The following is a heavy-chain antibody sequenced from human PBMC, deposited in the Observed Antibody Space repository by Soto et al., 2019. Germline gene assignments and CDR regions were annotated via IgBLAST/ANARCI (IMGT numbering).Heavy chain of an antibody. V-gene: IGHV3-15*01. D-gene: IGHD5-18*01. J-gene: IGHJ4*02. Sequence: VGSLRLSCAASGFTFRNVWMNCVRHSPGKWLEWVCRIKSKTDGGTTHYAAPVKGRFTISRDDSKNTLYLQMNSLQTDDTAVYYCSTGTYSYRDYCGQGNLVTVS. CDR3: STGTYSYRDY. CDR2: IKSKTDGGTT. CDR1: GFTFRNVW.